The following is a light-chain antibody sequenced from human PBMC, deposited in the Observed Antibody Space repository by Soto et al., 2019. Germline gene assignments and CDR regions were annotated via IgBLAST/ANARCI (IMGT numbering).Light chain of an antibody. CDR1: QNIRSY. CDR3: QQGYTTRWT. J-gene: IGKJ1*01. Sequence: DIQMTQSPTSLSASVGDRVTITCRASQNIRSYLNWYQQIPGKAPNLLIYATSILQTGVPSMFSGSGTGTDFTLTINGLQPEDFATYYCQQGYTTRWTFGQGTKVEIK. CDR2: ATS. V-gene: IGKV1-39*01.